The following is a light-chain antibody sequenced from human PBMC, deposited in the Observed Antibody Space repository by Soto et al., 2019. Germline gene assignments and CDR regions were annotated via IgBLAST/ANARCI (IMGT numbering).Light chain of an antibody. Sequence: DIQMTQSPSTLSASVGDRVTITCRASQSISSWLAWYQQKPGKAPKLLIYKASSLESAVTSRFSGSGSGTEFSLTISSLQAYDFATYYCKQYNSYPWTFGQGTKVEIK. CDR2: KAS. V-gene: IGKV1-5*03. CDR1: QSISSW. J-gene: IGKJ1*01. CDR3: KQYNSYPWT.